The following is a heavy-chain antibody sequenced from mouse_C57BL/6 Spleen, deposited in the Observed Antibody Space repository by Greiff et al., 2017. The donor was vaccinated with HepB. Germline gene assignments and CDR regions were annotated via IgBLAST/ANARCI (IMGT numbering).Heavy chain of an antibody. CDR1: GYTFTSYW. Sequence: QVQLQQSGAELVKPGASVKMSCKASGYTFTSYWITWVKQRPGQGLEWIGDIYPGSGSTNYNEKFKSKATLTVDTSSSTAYMQLSSLTSEDSAVYYCARGEGYYSNTRDYFDYWGQGTTLTVSS. J-gene: IGHJ2*01. CDR2: IYPGSGST. V-gene: IGHV1-55*01. D-gene: IGHD2-5*01. CDR3: ARGEGYYSNTRDYFDY.